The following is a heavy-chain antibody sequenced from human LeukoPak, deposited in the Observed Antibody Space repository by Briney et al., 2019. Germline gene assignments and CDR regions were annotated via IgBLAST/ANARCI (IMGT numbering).Heavy chain of an antibody. V-gene: IGHV3-66*01. J-gene: IGHJ1*01. Sequence: QPGGSLRLSCAASGFTVSSNYMSWVRQAPGKGLEWVSVIYSGGSTYYADSVKGRFTISRDNSKNTLYLQMNSLRAEDTAVYYCAREWDGDKGFFQHWGQGTLVTVSS. D-gene: IGHD4-17*01. CDR2: IYSGGST. CDR3: AREWDGDKGFFQH. CDR1: GFTVSSNY.